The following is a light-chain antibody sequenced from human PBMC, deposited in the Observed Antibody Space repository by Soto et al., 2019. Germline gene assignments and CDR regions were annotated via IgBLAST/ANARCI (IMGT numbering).Light chain of an antibody. CDR3: AAWDDSLSGPV. V-gene: IGLV1-47*01. CDR1: SSNIGSNS. J-gene: IGLJ7*01. CDR2: RXX. Sequence: QSVLTQPPSASGTPGQRVTMSCSGSSSNIGSNSVYWYQQLPGTAPKLLIYRXXXRPXXXXXXXSGSKSGTSASLAISGLXXXXXXXXXCAAWDDSLSGPVFGGGTQLTVL.